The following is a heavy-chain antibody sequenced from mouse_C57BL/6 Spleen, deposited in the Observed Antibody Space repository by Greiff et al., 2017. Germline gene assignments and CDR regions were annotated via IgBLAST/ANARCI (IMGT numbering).Heavy chain of an antibody. J-gene: IGHJ3*01. D-gene: IGHD2-4*01. CDR3: ARREDYDYLFAY. Sequence: VQLQQPGAELVMPGASVKLSCEASGYTFTSYWMHWVKQRPGQGLEWIGEIDPSDSYTNYNQKFKGKSTLTVDKSSSTAYMQLSSLTSEDSAVYYCARREDYDYLFAYWGQGTLVTVSA. CDR1: GYTFTSYW. V-gene: IGHV1-69*01. CDR2: IDPSDSYT.